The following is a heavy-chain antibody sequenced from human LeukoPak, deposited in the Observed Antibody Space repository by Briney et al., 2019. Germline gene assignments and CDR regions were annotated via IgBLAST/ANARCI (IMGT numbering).Heavy chain of an antibody. V-gene: IGHV3-30*02. Sequence: GGSLRLSCAASGFTFSSYGMHWVRQAPGKGLEWASFIRYDGSNKYYADSVKGRFTISRDNAKNTLYLEMISLRAEDTAVYYCAKDQYRYGSGSYSDYWGQGTLVTVSS. CDR1: GFTFSSYG. D-gene: IGHD3-10*01. J-gene: IGHJ4*02. CDR2: IRYDGSNK. CDR3: AKDQYRYGSGSYSDY.